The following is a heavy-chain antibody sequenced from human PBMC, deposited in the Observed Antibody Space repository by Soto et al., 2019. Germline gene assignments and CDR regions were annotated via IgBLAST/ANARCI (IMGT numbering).Heavy chain of an antibody. Sequence: ASVKVSCKVSGYTLTELSMHWVRQAPGKGLEWMGGFDPEDCETIYAQKFQGRVTMTEDTSTDTAYMELSSLRSEDTAVYYCATLSNDFWSGPNNWFDPWGQGTLVTVSS. D-gene: IGHD3-3*01. V-gene: IGHV1-24*01. J-gene: IGHJ5*02. CDR1: GYTLTELS. CDR3: ATLSNDFWSGPNNWFDP. CDR2: FDPEDCET.